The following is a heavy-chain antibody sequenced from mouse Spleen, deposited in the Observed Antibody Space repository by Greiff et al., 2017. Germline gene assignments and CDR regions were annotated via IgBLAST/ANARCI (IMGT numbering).Heavy chain of an antibody. CDR1: EYEFPSHD. V-gene: IGHV5-2*01. CDR2: INSDGGST. J-gene: IGHJ1*03. Sequence: EVQLVESGGGLVQPGESLKLSCESNEYEFPSHDMSWVRKTPEKRLELVAAINSDGGSTYYPDTMERRFIISRDNTKKTLYLQMSSLRSEDTALYYCARAYYGSSQLYWYFDVWGTGTTVTVSS. D-gene: IGHD1-1*01. CDR3: ARAYYGSSQLYWYFDV.